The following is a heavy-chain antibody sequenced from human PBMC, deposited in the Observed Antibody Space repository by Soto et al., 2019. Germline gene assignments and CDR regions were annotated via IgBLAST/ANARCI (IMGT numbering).Heavy chain of an antibody. CDR1: GFTFSSYS. CDR3: ARDSYGSRGYSTPFDY. D-gene: IGHD3-22*01. V-gene: IGHV3-33*01. CDR2: IWYDGSNK. J-gene: IGHJ4*02. Sequence: SCAASGFTFSSYSMHWVRQAPGKGLEWVAVIWYDGSNKYYADSVKGRFTISRDNSKNTLYLQMNSQRAEDTAVYYCARDSYGSRGYSTPFDYLGQGTLVPVFS.